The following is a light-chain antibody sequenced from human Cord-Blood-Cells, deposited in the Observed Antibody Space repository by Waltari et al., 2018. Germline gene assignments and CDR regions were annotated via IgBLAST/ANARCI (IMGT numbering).Light chain of an antibody. CDR3: QQYNSYSYT. J-gene: IGKJ2*01. CDR2: DAS. V-gene: IGKV1-5*01. Sequence: DIQMTQSPSHLSASLGDRDTITCRASQSISSWLAWYQQKPGKAPKLLIYDASSLESGVPSRFSGSGSGTEFTLTISSLQPDDFATYYCQQYNSYSYTFGQGTKLEIK. CDR1: QSISSW.